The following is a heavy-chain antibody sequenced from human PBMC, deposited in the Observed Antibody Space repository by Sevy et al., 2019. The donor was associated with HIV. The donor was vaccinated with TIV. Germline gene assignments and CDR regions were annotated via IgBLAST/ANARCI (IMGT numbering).Heavy chain of an antibody. CDR3: ARPYGSGSWEAFDI. J-gene: IGHJ3*02. V-gene: IGHV3-21*01. CDR1: GFTFSTYT. CDR2: ISSISNYI. Sequence: GGSLRLSCAASGFTFSTYTMNWVRQAPGKGLEWVSSISSISNYIYYADSVKSRFTISRDNAQNSLYLQMNSLRAEDTAVYYCARPYGSGSWEAFDIWGQGTMVTVSS. D-gene: IGHD3-10*01.